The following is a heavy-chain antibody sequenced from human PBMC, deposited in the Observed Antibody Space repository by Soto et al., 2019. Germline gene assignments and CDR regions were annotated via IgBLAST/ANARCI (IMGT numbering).Heavy chain of an antibody. CDR2: IKQDGSEK. J-gene: IGHJ3*02. D-gene: IGHD2-15*01. V-gene: IGHV3-7*03. CDR3: ARDLGSPSGYCSGGSCSDAFDI. CDR1: GFTFSSYW. Sequence: GGSLRLSCAASGFTFSSYWMSWVRQAPGKGLEWVANIKQDGSEKYYVDSVKGRFTISRDNAKNSLYLQMNSLRAEDTAVYYCARDLGSPSGYCSGGSCSDAFDIWGQGT.